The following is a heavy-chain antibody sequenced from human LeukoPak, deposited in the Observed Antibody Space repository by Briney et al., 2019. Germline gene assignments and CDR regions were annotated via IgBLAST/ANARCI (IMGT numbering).Heavy chain of an antibody. CDR3: ARDGGWYGDYFDY. CDR1: GGSISSGSYY. V-gene: IGHV4-61*02. CDR2: IYTSGST. Sequence: SQTLSLTCTVSGGSISSGSYYWSWIRQPAGKGLEWIGRIYTSGSTNYSPSLKSRVTISVDTSKNQFSLKLSSVTAADTAVYYCARDGGWYGDYFDYWGQGTLVTVSS. J-gene: IGHJ4*02. D-gene: IGHD6-19*01.